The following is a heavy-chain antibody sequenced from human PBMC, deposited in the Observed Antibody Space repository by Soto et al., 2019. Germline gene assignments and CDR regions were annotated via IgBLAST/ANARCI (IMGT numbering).Heavy chain of an antibody. V-gene: IGHV3-30-3*01. Sequence: AGGSLRLSCAASGFTFSSYAMHWVRQAPGKGLEWVAVISYDGSNKYYADSVKGRFTISRDNSKNTLYLQMNSLRAEDTAVYYCARQYYDFWSGYYWTPGGYYYGMDVGGQGTTVTVSS. CDR3: ARQYYDFWSGYYWTPGGYYYGMDV. J-gene: IGHJ6*02. CDR1: GFTFSSYA. CDR2: ISYDGSNK. D-gene: IGHD3-3*01.